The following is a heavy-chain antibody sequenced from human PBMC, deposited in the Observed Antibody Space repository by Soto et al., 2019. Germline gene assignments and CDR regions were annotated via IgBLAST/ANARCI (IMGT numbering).Heavy chain of an antibody. CDR1: GGSISSGDYY. CDR2: TYCSGST. V-gene: IGHV4-30-4*01. CDR3: ARVCSSTSCYYARNNWFDP. Sequence: SETLSLTCTVSGGSISSGDYYWSWIRQPPGQGLEWIGYTYCSGSTYYNPSLKSRVTISVDTSKIQFSLKLSSVTAADAAVHYCARVCSSTSCYYARNNWFDPWGQGTLVTVSS. D-gene: IGHD2-2*01. J-gene: IGHJ5*02.